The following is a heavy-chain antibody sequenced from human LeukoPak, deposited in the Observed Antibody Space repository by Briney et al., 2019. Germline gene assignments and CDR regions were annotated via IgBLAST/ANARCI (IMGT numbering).Heavy chain of an antibody. Sequence: GGSLRLSCAASGFTFSSYGMHWVRQAPGKGLEWVAVISYDGSNKYYADSVKGRFTISRDNSKNTLYLQMNSLRAEDTAVYYCARGWYSSGWYSDYWGQGTLSPSPQ. D-gene: IGHD6-19*01. J-gene: IGHJ4*02. V-gene: IGHV3-30*03. CDR1: GFTFSSYG. CDR3: ARGWYSSGWYSDY. CDR2: ISYDGSNK.